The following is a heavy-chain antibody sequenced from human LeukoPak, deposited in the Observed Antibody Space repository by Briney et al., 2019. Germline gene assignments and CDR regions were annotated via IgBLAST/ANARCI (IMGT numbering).Heavy chain of an antibody. J-gene: IGHJ4*02. CDR2: ISDSGAIT. Sequence: GGSLRLSCAASGFTFSSYAMSWVRQAPGKGLEWVSAISDSGAITNYADSVKGRFTISRDNSKNTLYLQMHSLRPEDTAIYYCAKLRAARPGYWGQGTLVTVSS. CDR3: AKLRAARPGY. CDR1: GFTFSSYA. D-gene: IGHD6-6*01. V-gene: IGHV3-23*01.